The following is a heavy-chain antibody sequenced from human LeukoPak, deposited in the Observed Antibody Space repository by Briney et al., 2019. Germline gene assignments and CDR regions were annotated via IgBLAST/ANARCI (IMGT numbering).Heavy chain of an antibody. J-gene: IGHJ4*02. Sequence: SETLSLTCTVSGGSISSYYWSWIRQPPGKGLEWIGYIYYSGSIKYNPSLKSRVTMSVDTSKNQFSLKLSSVTAADTAVYYCARGSWIQSSPAIYYFDYWGQGTLVTVSP. D-gene: IGHD5-18*01. CDR2: IYYSGSI. CDR3: ARGSWIQSSPAIYYFDY. V-gene: IGHV4-59*01. CDR1: GGSISSYY.